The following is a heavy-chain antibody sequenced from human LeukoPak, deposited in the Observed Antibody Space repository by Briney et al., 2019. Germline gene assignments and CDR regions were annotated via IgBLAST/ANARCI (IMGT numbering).Heavy chain of an antibody. CDR3: ARPVDYNAGDY. V-gene: IGHV3-33*01. Sequence: GGSLRLSCAASGFTFSRDGMHWVRQAPGKGLEWVAVIWYDGSKKYYADSVKGRFTISRDNAKNSLYLQMNSLRAEDTAVYYCARPVDYNAGDYWGQGTLVTVSS. CDR1: GFTFSRDG. D-gene: IGHD5-12*01. CDR2: IWYDGSKK. J-gene: IGHJ4*02.